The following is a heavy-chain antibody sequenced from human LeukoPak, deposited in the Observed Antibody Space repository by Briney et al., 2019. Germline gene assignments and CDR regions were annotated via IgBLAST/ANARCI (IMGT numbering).Heavy chain of an antibody. V-gene: IGHV4-34*01. CDR2: INHSGST. Sequence: SETLSLTCAVYGGSFSGYYWSWIRQPPGKGLEWIGEINHSGSTNYNPSLKRRVTISVDTSKNQFSLKLSSVTAADTAVYYCARASKHGYYYMDVWGKGTTVTVSS. J-gene: IGHJ6*03. CDR1: GGSFSGYY. D-gene: IGHD2-2*01. CDR3: ARASKHGYYYMDV.